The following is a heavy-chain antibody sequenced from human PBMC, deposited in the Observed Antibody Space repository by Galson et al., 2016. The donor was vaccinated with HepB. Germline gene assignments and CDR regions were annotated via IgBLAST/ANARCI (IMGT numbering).Heavy chain of an antibody. CDR2: TYYKSKWHD. V-gene: IGHV6-1*01. J-gene: IGHJ4*02. CDR3: ARDSFDSHGSGCPLFDY. CDR1: GDSVSSNSAA. D-gene: IGHD3-10*01. Sequence: CAISGDSVSSNSAAWNWIRQSPSRGLEWLGRTYYKSKWHDDYAVSVESRIIINPDTSKNQFSLHLNSVTPEDTAVYYCARDSFDSHGSGCPLFDYWDQGTRVPGSS.